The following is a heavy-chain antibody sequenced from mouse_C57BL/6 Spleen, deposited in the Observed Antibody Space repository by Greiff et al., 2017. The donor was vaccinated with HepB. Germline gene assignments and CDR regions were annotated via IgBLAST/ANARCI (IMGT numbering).Heavy chain of an antibody. CDR2: ISGGGGNT. D-gene: IGHD4-1*01. CDR1: GFTFSSYT. Sequence: EVMLVESGGGLVKPGGSLKLSCAASGFTFSSYTMSWVRQTPEKRLEWVATISGGGGNTYYPDSVKGRFTISRDNAKNTLYLQMSSLRSEDTALYYCAREGNWDPCFAYWGQGTLVTVSA. J-gene: IGHJ3*01. CDR3: AREGNWDPCFAY. V-gene: IGHV5-9*01.